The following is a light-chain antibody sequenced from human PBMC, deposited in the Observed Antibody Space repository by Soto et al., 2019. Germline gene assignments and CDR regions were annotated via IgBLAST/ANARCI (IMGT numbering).Light chain of an antibody. CDR1: QSVSSY. Sequence: EIVLTQSPATLSLSPGERATLSCRASQSVSSYLAWYQQKPGQAPRLLIYDASNRATGIPARFSGSGSGTDVTLTISSLEPEDFAVYYCQQRSNLPRTFGQGTKVEIK. CDR3: QQRSNLPRT. J-gene: IGKJ1*01. CDR2: DAS. V-gene: IGKV3-11*01.